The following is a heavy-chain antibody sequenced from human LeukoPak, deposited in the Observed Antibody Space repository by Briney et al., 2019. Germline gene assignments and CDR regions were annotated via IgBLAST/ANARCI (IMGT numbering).Heavy chain of an antibody. CDR2: INHSGYT. J-gene: IGHJ4*02. Sequence: SESLSLTCAVSGVSFDDYYWSWVRQTPGKGLEWIGEINHSGYTNDSPSLKSRVTLSIDTSRKQFSLNLRSVTVADTGIYYCTRMTAGHDYWGQGTLVTVSS. V-gene: IGHV4-34*01. D-gene: IGHD2-21*02. CDR1: GVSFDDYY. CDR3: TRMTAGHDY.